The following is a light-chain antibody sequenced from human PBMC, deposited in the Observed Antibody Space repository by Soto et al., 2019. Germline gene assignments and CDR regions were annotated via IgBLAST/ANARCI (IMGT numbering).Light chain of an antibody. J-gene: IGKJ1*01. CDR3: QQYHVFSWT. Sequence: DIQMTQSPSTLSASVGDRVTITCRASQSISSWVAWYQQKPGKAPNLLIYKASSLESGVPSRFSGSGSGPEFTLTISSLQPDDFATYYCQQYHVFSWTFGQGTKVEIK. CDR1: QSISSW. V-gene: IGKV1-5*03. CDR2: KAS.